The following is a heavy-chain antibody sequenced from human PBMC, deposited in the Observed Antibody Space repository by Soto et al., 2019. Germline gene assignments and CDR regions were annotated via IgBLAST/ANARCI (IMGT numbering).Heavy chain of an antibody. V-gene: IGHV4-59*01. CDR3: ARGGTSSKWLDP. CDR2: IHYSGTT. CDR1: GGSITSFY. J-gene: IGHJ5*02. Sequence: SETLSLTCTVSGGSITSFYWSWIRQPPGRGLEWIGLIHYSGTTNNNPSLKSRATMSMDTSNSQFSLQLTSVTAADTAVYYCARGGTSSKWLDPWGQGILVTV. D-gene: IGHD3-16*01.